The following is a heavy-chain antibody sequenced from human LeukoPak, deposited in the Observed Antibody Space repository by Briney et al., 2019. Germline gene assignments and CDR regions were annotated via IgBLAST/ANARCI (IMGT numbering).Heavy chain of an antibody. CDR2: INDSETT. D-gene: IGHD6-13*01. CDR3: ARSGQQLEELSIPFHARKAYNWFDP. J-gene: IGHJ5*02. Sequence: KASETLSLTCAVYGGSFSGYHWSWIRQPPGKGLEWIGEINDSETTKYNPSLKSRVTISVDTSKNQFSLKLSSVTAADTAVYYCARSGQQLEELSIPFHARKAYNWFDPWGQGTLVTVSS. V-gene: IGHV4-34*01. CDR1: GGSFSGYH.